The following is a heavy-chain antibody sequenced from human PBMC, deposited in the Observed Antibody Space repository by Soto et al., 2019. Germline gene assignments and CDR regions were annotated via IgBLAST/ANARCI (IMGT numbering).Heavy chain of an antibody. Sequence: SETLSLTCTVSGGSISSSSSYWAFIRQPPGRGLEWIGTIHYTGSPYYNPSFNSRVTIAPDTSRNRFSLTLTSVTAADTATYYCPALGLYELITGLTWFDPCDQGPQVTAS. CDR3: PALGLYELITGLTWFDP. CDR1: GGSISSSSSY. D-gene: IGHD1-20*01. J-gene: IGHJ5*02. CDR2: IHYTGSP. V-gene: IGHV4-39*02.